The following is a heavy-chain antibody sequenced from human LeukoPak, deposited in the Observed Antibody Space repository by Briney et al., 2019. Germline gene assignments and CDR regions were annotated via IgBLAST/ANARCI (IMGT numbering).Heavy chain of an antibody. CDR3: ARDHDSGYGDYVFDY. CDR2: IWYDGSNK. CDR1: GFTFSSYG. Sequence: PGGSLRLSCAASGFTFSSYGMHWVRQAPGKGLEWVAVIWYDGSNKYYADSVKGRFTISRDNSKNTLYLQMNSLRAEDTAVYYCARDHDSGYGDYVFDYWGQGTLVTVSS. V-gene: IGHV3-33*01. J-gene: IGHJ4*02. D-gene: IGHD4-17*01.